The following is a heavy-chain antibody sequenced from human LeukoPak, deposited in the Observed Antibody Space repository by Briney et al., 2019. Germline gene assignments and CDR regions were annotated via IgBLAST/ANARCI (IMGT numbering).Heavy chain of an antibody. J-gene: IGHJ4*02. CDR2: INSDGSST. V-gene: IGHV3-74*01. D-gene: IGHD2-2*01. CDR3: ARGRDCSSTSCYPDLVVGDYFDY. Sequence: PGGSLRLSCAASGFTFSSYWMHWVRQAPGKGLVWVSRINSDGSSTSYADSVKGRFTISRDNAKDTLYLQMNSLRAEDTAVYYCARGRDCSSTSCYPDLVVGDYFDYWGQGTLVTVSS. CDR1: GFTFSSYW.